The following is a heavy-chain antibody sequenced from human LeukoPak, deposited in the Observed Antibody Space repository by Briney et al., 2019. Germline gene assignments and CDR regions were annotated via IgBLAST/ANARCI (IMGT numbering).Heavy chain of an antibody. J-gene: IGHJ4*02. CDR2: ISSSGRYM. Sequence: PGGSLRLSCAASGFTFRSFSMNWVRQAPGKGLEWVSAISSSGRYMYYADSVKGRFTISRDNANNSLYLQMDSLRAEDTAVYYCAKDVRSDYFDYWGRGTLVTVSS. CDR3: AKDVRSDYFDY. V-gene: IGHV3-21*01. CDR1: GFTFRSFS.